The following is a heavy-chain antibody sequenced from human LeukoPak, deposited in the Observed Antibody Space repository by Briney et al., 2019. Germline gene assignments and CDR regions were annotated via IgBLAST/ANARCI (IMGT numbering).Heavy chain of an antibody. CDR1: GFTFSSYA. D-gene: IGHD3-3*01. J-gene: IGHJ4*02. V-gene: IGHV3-23*01. CDR2: ISGSGSST. CDR3: AKANDDFWSGYSNFDY. Sequence: GGSLRLSCAASGFTFSSYAMTWVRQAPGKGLEWVSAISGSGSSTYYADSVKGRFTSSRDNSKNTLYLQMNSLRAEDTAVYYCAKANDDFWSGYSNFDYWGQGTLVTVSS.